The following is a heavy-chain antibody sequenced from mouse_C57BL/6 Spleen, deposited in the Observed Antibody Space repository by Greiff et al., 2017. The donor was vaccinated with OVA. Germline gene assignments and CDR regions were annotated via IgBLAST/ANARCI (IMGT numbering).Heavy chain of an antibody. D-gene: IGHD2-5*01. CDR2: IDPSDSYT. CDR3: ARRSNYVFYYAIDY. J-gene: IGHJ4*01. CDR1: GYTFTSYW. Sequence: QVQLQQPGAELVMPGASVKLSCKASGYTFTSYWMHWVKQRPGQGLEWIGEIDPSDSYTNYNQKFKGKSTLTVDKSSSTAYMQLSSLTSEDSAVYYCARRSNYVFYYAIDYWGQGTSVTVSS. V-gene: IGHV1-69*01.